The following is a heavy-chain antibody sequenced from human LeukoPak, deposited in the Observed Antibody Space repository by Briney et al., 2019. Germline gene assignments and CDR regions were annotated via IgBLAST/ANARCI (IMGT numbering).Heavy chain of an antibody. J-gene: IGHJ3*02. CDR3: ARDLAWDAFDI. CDR2: IHSSSGSI. V-gene: IGHV3-21*01. CDR1: GFNFTNYN. Sequence: GGSLRLSCASSGFNFTNYNMNWVRQAPGKGLEWVSSIHSSSGSIYYADSLKGRFTISRDNAKNSLYLQMNSLRAEDTAVYYCARDLAWDAFDIWGQGTMVTVSS.